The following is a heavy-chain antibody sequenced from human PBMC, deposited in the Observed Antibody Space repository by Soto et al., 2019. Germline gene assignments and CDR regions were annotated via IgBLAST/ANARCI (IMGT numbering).Heavy chain of an antibody. CDR3: ARVHVMVVAGSTFDY. CDR1: GYPISSGSY. Sequence: PSETLSLTCTVSGYPISSGSYWAWIRQPPGKGPEWMASIYHGGTTFYNPSLKSRITISVVTSNNQFSLKLTSVTAADTAVYYCARVHVMVVAGSTFDYWGHGTLVTVSS. CDR2: IYHGGTT. J-gene: IGHJ4*01. D-gene: IGHD6-19*01. V-gene: IGHV4-38-2*02.